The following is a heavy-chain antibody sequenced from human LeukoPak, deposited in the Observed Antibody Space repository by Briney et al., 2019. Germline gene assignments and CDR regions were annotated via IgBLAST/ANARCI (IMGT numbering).Heavy chain of an antibody. J-gene: IGHJ4*02. CDR2: MNPNSGNT. D-gene: IGHD3-22*01. CDR3: ARGPQYYYDSSGYPLDY. Sequence: ASVKVSCKASGYTFTSYDINWVRQATGQGLEWMGWMNPNSGNTGYAQKFQGRVTMTRNTSISTAYMELSSLRSEDTAVYYCARGPQYYYDSSGYPLDYWGQGTLVTVSS. CDR1: GYTFTSYD. V-gene: IGHV1-8*01.